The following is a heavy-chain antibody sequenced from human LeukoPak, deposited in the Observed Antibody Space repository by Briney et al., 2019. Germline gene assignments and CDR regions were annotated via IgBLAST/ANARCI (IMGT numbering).Heavy chain of an antibody. CDR1: GGTFSSYA. CDR3: ARADRSGAAYYDFWSGYPLDY. V-gene: IGHV1-69*05. J-gene: IGHJ4*02. CDR2: IIPIFGTA. D-gene: IGHD3-3*01. Sequence: PVKVSCKASGGTFSSYAISWVRQAPGQGLEWMGGIIPIFGTANYAQKFQGRVTITTDESTSTAYMELSSLRSEDTAVYYCARADRSGAAYYDFWSGYPLDYWGQGTLVTVSS.